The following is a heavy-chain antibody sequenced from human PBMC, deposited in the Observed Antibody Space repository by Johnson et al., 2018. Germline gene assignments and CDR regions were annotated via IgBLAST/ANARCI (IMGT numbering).Heavy chain of an antibody. D-gene: IGHD2-15*01. CDR1: GFTFNNAW. J-gene: IGHJ1*01. CDR2: IKSKSDTGTT. CDR3: TPGHSDGGSVAEYFHH. V-gene: IGHV3-15*01. Sequence: VQLVESGGGLVKPGGSLRLSCAASGFTFNNAWMTWVRQAPGKGLDWVGRIKSKSDTGTTDYAAPVKGRFTISRDDSKNTRYLQMNSLKTEDTAVYYCTPGHSDGGSVAEYFHHWGQGTLVTVSS.